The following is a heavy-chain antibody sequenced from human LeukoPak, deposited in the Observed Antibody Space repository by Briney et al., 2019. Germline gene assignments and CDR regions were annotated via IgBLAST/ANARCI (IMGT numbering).Heavy chain of an antibody. CDR3: ARDDLPGRFGELLSIPFDY. CDR1: GYTLTELS. D-gene: IGHD3-10*01. J-gene: IGHJ4*02. V-gene: IGHV1-24*01. Sequence: ASVKVSCTVSGYTLTELSMHWVRQAPGKGLEWMGGFDPEDGETIYAQKFQGRVTMTEDTSTDTAYMELSSLRSEDTAVYYCARDDLPGRFGELLSIPFDYWGQGTLVTVSS. CDR2: FDPEDGET.